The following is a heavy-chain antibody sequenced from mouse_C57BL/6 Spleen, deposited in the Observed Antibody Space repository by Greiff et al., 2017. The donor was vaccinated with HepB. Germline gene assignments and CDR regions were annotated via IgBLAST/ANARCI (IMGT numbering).Heavy chain of an antibody. J-gene: IGHJ2*01. D-gene: IGHD2-2*01. Sequence: DVMLVESGGGLVKPGGSLKLSCAASGFTFSDYGMHWVRQAPEKGLEWVAYISSGSSTIYYADTVKGRFTISRDNAKNTLFLQMTSLRSEDTAMYYCAREGGYDVYYFDYWGQGTTLTVSS. CDR2: ISSGSSTI. CDR1: GFTFSDYG. CDR3: AREGGYDVYYFDY. V-gene: IGHV5-17*01.